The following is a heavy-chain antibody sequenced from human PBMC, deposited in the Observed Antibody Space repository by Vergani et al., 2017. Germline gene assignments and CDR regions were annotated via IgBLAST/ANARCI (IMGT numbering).Heavy chain of an antibody. CDR1: GGSISSGGYY. Sequence: QVQLQESGPGLVKPSQTLSLTCTVSGGSISSGGYYWSWIRPHPGKGLEWIGSIYYSGSTYYNPSLKSRGTISVDTSKNQFSLKLSSVTAADTAVYCCARDRQMGVVPAAQIYYYYGMDVWGQGP. CDR3: ARDRQMGVVPAAQIYYYYGMDV. J-gene: IGHJ6*02. CDR2: IYYSGST. D-gene: IGHD2-2*01. V-gene: IGHV4-31*03.